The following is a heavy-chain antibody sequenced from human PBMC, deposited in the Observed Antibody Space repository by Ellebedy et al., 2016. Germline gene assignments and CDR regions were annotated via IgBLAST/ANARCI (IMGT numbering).Heavy chain of an antibody. V-gene: IGHV1-18*01. CDR1: GYTFTSYG. CDR2: INPGDGNT. Sequence: ASVKVSCKASGYTFTSYGISWVRQATGQGLEWMGWINPGDGNTKYSQKFQGRVTISRDTSARTAYMELSSLRAEDTAVYYCAKGGVAAITYFDYWGQGTLVTVSS. D-gene: IGHD6-19*01. CDR3: AKGGVAAITYFDY. J-gene: IGHJ4*02.